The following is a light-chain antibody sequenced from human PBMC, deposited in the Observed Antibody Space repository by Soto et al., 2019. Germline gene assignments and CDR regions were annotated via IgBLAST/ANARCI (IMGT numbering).Light chain of an antibody. CDR1: QNVGSRS. Sequence: EIVLTQSPGTLSLSRGERATLSCRASQNVGSRSLAWYQQKPGQDPRLLIYGTSNRATAIPDRFSGSGSGTDFSLTISSLEPGDLAVYYCQQYGSSPRTFGQGTKVEIK. J-gene: IGKJ1*01. CDR3: QQYGSSPRT. CDR2: GTS. V-gene: IGKV3-20*01.